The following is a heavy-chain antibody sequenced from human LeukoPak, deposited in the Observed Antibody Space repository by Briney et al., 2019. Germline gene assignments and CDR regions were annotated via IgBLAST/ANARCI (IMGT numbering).Heavy chain of an antibody. CDR2: IYYSGST. CDR3: ARNSYSSGYDY. CDR1: GGSTSSYY. V-gene: IGHV4-59*01. D-gene: IGHD6-19*01. Sequence: PSETLSLTCTVSGGSTSSYYWSWIRQPPGKGLEWIGYIYYSGSTNYNPSLKSRVTISVDTSKNQFSLKLSSVTAADTAVYYCARNSYSSGYDYWGQGTLVTVSS. J-gene: IGHJ4*02.